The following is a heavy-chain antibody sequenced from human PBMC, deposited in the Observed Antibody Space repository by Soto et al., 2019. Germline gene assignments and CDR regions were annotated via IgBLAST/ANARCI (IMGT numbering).Heavy chain of an antibody. V-gene: IGHV3-23*01. Sequence: GGSLRLSCAASGFTFISYAMSWVRQAPGKGLEWVSAISGSGGSTYYADSVKGRFTISRDNSKNTLYLQMNSLRAEDTAVYYCATSSWHYYYYGMDVWGQGTTVTVSS. CDR2: ISGSGGST. CDR3: ATSSWHYYYYGMDV. J-gene: IGHJ6*02. D-gene: IGHD6-13*01. CDR1: GFTFISYA.